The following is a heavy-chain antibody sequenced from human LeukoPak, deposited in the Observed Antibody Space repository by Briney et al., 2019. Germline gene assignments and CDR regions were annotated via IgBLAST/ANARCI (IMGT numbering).Heavy chain of an antibody. CDR3: VRAQGDLDY. J-gene: IGHJ4*02. CDR1: GFTFSSYW. D-gene: IGHD3-16*01. Sequence: GGSLRLSCAASGFTFSSYWMSWVRQAPGKGLEWVSGISGNSGSTYYADSVKGRFTISRDNSKNTLYMQMNSLRAEDTAVYYCVRAQGDLDYWGQGTLVTVSS. CDR2: ISGNSGST. V-gene: IGHV3-23*01.